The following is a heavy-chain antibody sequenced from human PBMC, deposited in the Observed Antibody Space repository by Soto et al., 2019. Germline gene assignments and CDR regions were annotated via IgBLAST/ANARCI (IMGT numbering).Heavy chain of an antibody. D-gene: IGHD3-22*01. CDR2: IYYSGST. CDR1: GGSISSSSYY. J-gene: IGHJ4*02. V-gene: IGHV4-39*01. Sequence: SETLSLTCTVSGGSISSSSYYWGWIRQPPGKGLEWIGSIYYSGSTYYNPSLKSRVTISVDTSKNQFSLKLSSVTAADTAVHYCARHSYYYDSSGYSEYDYWGQGTLVT. CDR3: ARHSYYYDSSGYSEYDY.